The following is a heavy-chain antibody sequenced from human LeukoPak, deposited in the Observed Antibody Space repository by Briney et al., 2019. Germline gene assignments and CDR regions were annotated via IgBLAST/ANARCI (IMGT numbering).Heavy chain of an antibody. V-gene: IGHV3-11*04. D-gene: IGHD1-26*01. Sequence: GGSLRLSCAASGFTFSDYYMSWIRKPPGKGLEWISYISSGSNTIFYADSVQGRFTISRDNSKNSLFLQMNSLRADDTAVYFCARDRSSYSDSWGQGTLVTVSS. CDR2: ISSGSNTI. CDR3: ARDRSSYSDS. J-gene: IGHJ5*02. CDR1: GFTFSDYY.